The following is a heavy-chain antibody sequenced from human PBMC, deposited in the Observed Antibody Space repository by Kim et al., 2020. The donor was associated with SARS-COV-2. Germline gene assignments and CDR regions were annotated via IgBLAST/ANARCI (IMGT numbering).Heavy chain of an antibody. D-gene: IGHD3-16*02. CDR1: GYTFTNHA. CDR3: SRMIWGTYRYTDY. V-gene: IGHV7-4-1*02. Sequence: ASVKVSCKASGYTFTNHAIRWVRQAPGQGLEWMGWINTDTGNPTYAQAFTRRIAITVATSVTTAYLQISSLEAEDTALYYCSRMIWGTYRYTDYWGKVT. CDR2: INTDTGNP. J-gene: IGHJ4*02.